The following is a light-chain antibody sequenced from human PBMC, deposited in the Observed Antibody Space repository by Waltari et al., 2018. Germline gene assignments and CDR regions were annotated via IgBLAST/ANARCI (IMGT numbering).Light chain of an antibody. CDR3: QQSYNTPFT. J-gene: IGKJ2*01. CDR2: SAT. Sequence: DIQMTQSPFSLSASVGNRVPLTCRATEDIAHYVNWYQQSPGKAPKVLISSATSLQSGVPSRFSGSGSGTDFTLTISSLQPEDVATYYCQQSYNTPFTFGQGTKLQIK. V-gene: IGKV1-39*01. CDR1: EDIAHY.